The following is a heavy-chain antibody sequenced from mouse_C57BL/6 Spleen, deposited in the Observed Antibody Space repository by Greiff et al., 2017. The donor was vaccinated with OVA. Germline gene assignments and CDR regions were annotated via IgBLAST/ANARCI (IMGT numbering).Heavy chain of an antibody. CDR2: IYPSDSYT. V-gene: IGHV1-69*01. D-gene: IGHD1-1*01. J-gene: IGHJ3*01. Sequence: VQLQQPGAELVMPGASVKLSCKASGYTFTSYWMHWVKQRPGQGLEWIGEIYPSDSYTNYNQKCKGKSTLTVDKSSSTAYMQLSSLKAEDSAVYYCATHYGSSSAWFAYWGQGTLVTVSA. CDR1: GYTFTSYW. CDR3: ATHYGSSSAWFAY.